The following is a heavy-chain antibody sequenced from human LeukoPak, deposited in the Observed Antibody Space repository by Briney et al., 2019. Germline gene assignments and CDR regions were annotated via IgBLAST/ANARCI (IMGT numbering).Heavy chain of an antibody. CDR1: GFTFSSYG. CDR2: IWYDGSNK. V-gene: IGHV3-33*06. Sequence: PGGSLRLSCAASGFTFSSYGMHWVRQAPGKGLEWVAVIWYDGSNKYYADSVKGRFTISRDNSKNTLYLQMNSLRAEDTAVYYCAKVDIPSGYDSYGYYFDYWGQGTLVTVSS. D-gene: IGHD5-12*01. J-gene: IGHJ4*02. CDR3: AKVDIPSGYDSYGYYFDY.